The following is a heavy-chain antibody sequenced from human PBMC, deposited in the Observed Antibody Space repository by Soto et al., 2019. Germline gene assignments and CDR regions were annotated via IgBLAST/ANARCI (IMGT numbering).Heavy chain of an antibody. CDR2: VDTGGSA. J-gene: IGHJ4*02. CDR3: ARESSRSEFDY. CDR1: GCAIYSYF. Sequence: QVQLQESGPGLVKPSETLSLPCTVSGCAIYSYFWSWIRQPAGKGLEWIGRVDTGGSASYNPSLRSRVNMSLDTSKNQFSLKLNSVTAADTAVYYGARESSRSEFDYWGQGTLVTVSS. V-gene: IGHV4-4*07.